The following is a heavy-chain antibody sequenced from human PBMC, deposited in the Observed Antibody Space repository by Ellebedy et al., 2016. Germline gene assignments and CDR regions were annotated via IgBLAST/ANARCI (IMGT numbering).Heavy chain of an antibody. D-gene: IGHD2-15*01. CDR3: ARSREYCSGGTCDRSVDV. CDR1: GFTFSKAW. V-gene: IGHV3-30*03. J-gene: IGHJ6*03. Sequence: GESLKISCAASGFTFSKAWMNWVRQAPGKGLEWLAVIAFSGTHEYYAASVKGRFTISRDNSKNTLFLQMNSLGVEDTAVYYCARSREYCSGGTCDRSVDVWGKGATVTVSS. CDR2: IAFSGTHE.